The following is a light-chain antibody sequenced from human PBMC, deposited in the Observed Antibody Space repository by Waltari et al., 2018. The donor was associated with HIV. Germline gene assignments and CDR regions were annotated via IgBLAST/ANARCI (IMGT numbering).Light chain of an antibody. CDR1: SSNIGAQYA. J-gene: IGLJ3*02. CDR3: QSYDSSLSAWV. CDR2: GIR. Sequence: QSVLTQPPAVSGAPGQRVTISCTGSSSNIGAQYAVHWYQHVPGTAPKVLIYGIRARPSGVPDRFSGSKSGTSSSLFITVLQAEDEANYYCQSYDSSLSAWVFGGGTKLTVL. V-gene: IGLV1-40*01.